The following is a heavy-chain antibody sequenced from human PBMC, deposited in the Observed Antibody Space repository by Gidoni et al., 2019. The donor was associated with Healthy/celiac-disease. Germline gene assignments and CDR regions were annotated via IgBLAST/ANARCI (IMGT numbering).Heavy chain of an antibody. CDR2: IWYDGSNK. V-gene: IGHV3-33*01. J-gene: IGHJ6*02. Sequence: STGSGFTFRSYGMPWVRQAPGKGLEWVAVIWYDGSNKYYAASVKGRFTISRDNSKNTLYLQMNSLRAEDTAGYYCARDPFSSSWSPDYYYGMDVWGQGTTVTVSS. D-gene: IGHD6-13*01. CDR1: GFTFRSYG. CDR3: ARDPFSSSWSPDYYYGMDV.